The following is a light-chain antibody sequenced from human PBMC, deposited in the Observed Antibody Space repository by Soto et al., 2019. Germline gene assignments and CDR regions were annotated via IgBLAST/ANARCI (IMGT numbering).Light chain of an antibody. CDR2: GAS. Sequence: EIVLTHSPATLSVSPGEIATLSCGASQSVSRDLAWYQQKPGQAPRLLIYGASTRAPSIPARFSGSGSGTDFTLTISSLQSEDFAVYYCQQYDKWPTWTFGQGTKVDIK. CDR1: QSVSRD. V-gene: IGKV3-15*01. CDR3: QQYDKWPTWT. J-gene: IGKJ1*01.